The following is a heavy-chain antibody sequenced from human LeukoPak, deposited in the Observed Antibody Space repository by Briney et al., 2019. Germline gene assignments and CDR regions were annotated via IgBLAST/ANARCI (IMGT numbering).Heavy chain of an antibody. V-gene: IGHV3-23*01. CDR1: GFTFSSYA. Sequence: GGSLRLSCAASGFTFSSYAMSWVRQAPGKGLEWVSAISGSGGSTYYADSVKGRFTISRDNSKNTLYLQMNSLRAEDTAVYYCAKDIAQGYTYGSIEQDFWGQGTLVTVSS. D-gene: IGHD5-18*01. CDR2: ISGSGGST. CDR3: AKDIAQGYTYGSIEQDF. J-gene: IGHJ4*02.